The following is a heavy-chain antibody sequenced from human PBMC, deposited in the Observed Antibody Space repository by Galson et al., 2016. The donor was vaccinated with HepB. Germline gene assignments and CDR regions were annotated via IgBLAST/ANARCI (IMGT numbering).Heavy chain of an antibody. CDR2: IHYSGGT. J-gene: IGHJ4*02. V-gene: IGHV4-59*11. D-gene: IGHD2-2*01. Sequence: ETLSLTCTVSGASISSHFRSWIRQSPGKGLEWIGYIHYSGGTTYNPSLKSRVTISVDTSNNQFSLRLSSVTAADTAVYFCARSLGHCSSNSCAEFDFWGQGTLVSVSS. CDR3: ARSLGHCSSNSCAEFDF. CDR1: GASISSHF.